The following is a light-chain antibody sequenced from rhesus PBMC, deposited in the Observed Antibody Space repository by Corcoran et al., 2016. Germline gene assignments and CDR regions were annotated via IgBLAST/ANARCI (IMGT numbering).Light chain of an antibody. V-gene: IGKV1-25*01. CDR2: EAS. CDR3: QHYYSSPYS. J-gene: IGKJ2*01. Sequence: DIQMTQSPSSLSASVGDRVTITCRASQAITNDLAWYQQKPGETPKLLIYEASNLQSGIPFRFTGSGSVTDFTLTISSLQPEDFATYCCQHYYSSPYSFGQGTKVEIK. CDR1: QAITND.